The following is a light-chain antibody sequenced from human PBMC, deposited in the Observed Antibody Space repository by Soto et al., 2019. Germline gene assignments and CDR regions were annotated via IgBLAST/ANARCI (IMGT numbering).Light chain of an antibody. CDR3: LSYADTDYV. Sequence: QSTLTQPPSASVSPGQSVTISCAGTSSDVGGYNYVSWYQQYPGKVPKLMIYEVSERPSGVPDRFSGSKSGNTAFLTVSGLQAEDEADYYCLSYADTDYVFGTGTKVTVL. CDR1: SSDVGGYNY. CDR2: EVS. V-gene: IGLV2-8*01. J-gene: IGLJ1*01.